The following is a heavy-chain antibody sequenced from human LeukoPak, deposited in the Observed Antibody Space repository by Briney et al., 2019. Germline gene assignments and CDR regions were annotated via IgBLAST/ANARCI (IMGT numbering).Heavy chain of an antibody. CDR1: GGSISSSSYS. V-gene: IGHV4-30-4*08. J-gene: IGHJ4*02. CDR3: ARAMGTTTVTVFDY. Sequence: SETLSLTCTVSGGSISSSSYSWGWIRQPPGKGLEWIGYIYYSGSTYYNPSLKSRVTISVDTSKNQFSLKLSSVTAADTAVYYCARAMGTTTVTVFDYWGQGTLVTVSS. D-gene: IGHD4-17*01. CDR2: IYYSGST.